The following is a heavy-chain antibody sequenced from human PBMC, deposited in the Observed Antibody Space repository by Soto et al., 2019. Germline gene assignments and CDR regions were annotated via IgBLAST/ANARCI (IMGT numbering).Heavy chain of an antibody. J-gene: IGHJ6*03. CDR2: ISAYNGNT. Sequence: ASVKVSCKASGYTFTSYAMHCVRQAXGQRLEXXXXISAYNGNTNYAQKLQGRVTMTTDTSTSTAYMELRSLRSDDTAVYYCARTYYDYIWGSYRYTGYYYYMDVWGKGTTVTLSS. V-gene: IGHV1-18*01. CDR3: ARTYYDYIWGSYRYTGYYYYMDV. CDR1: GYTFTSYA. D-gene: IGHD3-16*02.